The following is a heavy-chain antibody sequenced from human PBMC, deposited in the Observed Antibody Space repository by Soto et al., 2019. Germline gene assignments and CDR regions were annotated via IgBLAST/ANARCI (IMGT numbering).Heavy chain of an antibody. V-gene: IGHV4-34*01. J-gene: IGHJ6*02. Sequence: SETLSLTCAVYGGSFSGYYWSWIRQPPGKGLEWIGEINHSGSTNYNPSLKSRVTISVDTSKNQFSLKLSSVTAADTAVYYCARGSADYDFWSGEDYYYYGMDVWGQGTTVTVSS. CDR2: INHSGST. D-gene: IGHD3-3*01. CDR3: ARGSADYDFWSGEDYYYYGMDV. CDR1: GGSFSGYY.